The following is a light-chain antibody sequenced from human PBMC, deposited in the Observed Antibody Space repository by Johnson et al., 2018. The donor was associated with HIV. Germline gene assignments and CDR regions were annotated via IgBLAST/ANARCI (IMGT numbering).Light chain of an antibody. Sequence: QSVLTQPPSVSAAPGQKVTISCSGSSYNIGNSYVSWYQQLPGAAPKLLIYENNKRPSGIPDRFSGSTSGTSATLGITGLQTGDEADYYCGTWDSSLNVYVFGTGTKVTVL. CDR3: GTWDSSLNVYV. CDR1: SYNIGNSY. CDR2: ENN. J-gene: IGLJ1*01. V-gene: IGLV1-51*02.